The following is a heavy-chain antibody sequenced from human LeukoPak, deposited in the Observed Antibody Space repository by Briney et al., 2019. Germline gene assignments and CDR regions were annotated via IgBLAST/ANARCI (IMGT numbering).Heavy chain of an antibody. CDR3: VRELRGLGYCTNIGCLTYGY. CDR2: INPNNGDT. D-gene: IGHD2-8*01. Sequence: ASLKVSYKTSGYSFTGCFIHWLRQAPGQGLEWMGRINPNNGDTNYGQKFQGRVIMTRDTSISTAYMQLSSLRSDDTALYYCVRELRGLGYCTNIGCLTYGYWGQVTQVIVSS. V-gene: IGHV1-2*02. J-gene: IGHJ4*02. CDR1: GYSFTGCF.